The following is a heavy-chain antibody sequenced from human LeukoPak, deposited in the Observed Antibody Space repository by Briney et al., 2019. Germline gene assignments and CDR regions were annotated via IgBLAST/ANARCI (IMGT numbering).Heavy chain of an antibody. J-gene: IGHJ6*03. CDR2: INPSGGST. Sequence: ASVKVSCKASGYTFTSYGISWVRQAPGQGLEWMGIINPSGGSTSYAQKFQGRVTMTRDTSTSTVYMELSSLRSEDTAVYYCARETIAAAGRYYYYYMDVWGKGTTVTVSS. V-gene: IGHV1-46*01. CDR3: ARETIAAAGRYYYYYMDV. CDR1: GYTFTSYG. D-gene: IGHD6-13*01.